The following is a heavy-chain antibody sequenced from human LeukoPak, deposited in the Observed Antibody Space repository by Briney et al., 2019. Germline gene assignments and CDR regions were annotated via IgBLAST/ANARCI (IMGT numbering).Heavy chain of an antibody. CDR3: ARQFGITMIVVVITHFDY. V-gene: IGHV4-34*01. J-gene: IGHJ4*02. D-gene: IGHD3-22*01. Sequence: SETLSLTCAVYGGSFSGYYWSWIRQPPGKGLEWIGEINHSGSTNYNPSLKSRVTISVDTSKNQFSLKLSSVTAADTAVYYCARQFGITMIVVVITHFDYWGQGTLVTVSS. CDR2: INHSGST. CDR1: GGSFSGYY.